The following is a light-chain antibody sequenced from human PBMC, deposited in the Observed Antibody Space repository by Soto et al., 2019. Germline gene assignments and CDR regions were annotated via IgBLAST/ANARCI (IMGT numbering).Light chain of an antibody. CDR3: QQYSSYAPLT. CDR2: DAS. CDR1: QSLGTW. Sequence: DIQMTQSPSTLSASVGDRVTITCRASQSLGTWLAWYQQKPGKAPKLLIYDASSLESGVPSRFSGSGSGTDFTLTIRRLQPDDFATYYCQQYSSYAPLTFGQGTKLEI. V-gene: IGKV1-5*01. J-gene: IGKJ2*01.